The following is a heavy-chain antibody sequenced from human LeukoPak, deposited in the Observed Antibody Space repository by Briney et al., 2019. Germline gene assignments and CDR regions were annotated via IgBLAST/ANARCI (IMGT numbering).Heavy chain of an antibody. CDR2: TDRGDNT. CDR1: GFTVSNIY. CDR3: GTTTLSATWNY. Sequence: GGFLRLSCAASGFTVSNIYMGWVRQAPGMGLEWVSVTDRGDNTKYADPVKGRFTVSRDYSENTLYLQMNSLRVEDTAVYYCGTTTLSATWNYWGQGTLVTVSS. D-gene: IGHD3-16*02. V-gene: IGHV3-53*01. J-gene: IGHJ4*02.